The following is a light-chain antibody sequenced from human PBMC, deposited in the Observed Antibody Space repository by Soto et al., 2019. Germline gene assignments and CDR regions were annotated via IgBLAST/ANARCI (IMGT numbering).Light chain of an antibody. CDR3: SSYTSASTLVV. J-gene: IGLJ2*01. CDR2: DVS. CDR1: SSDIGDYNY. V-gene: IGLV2-14*01. Sequence: QSALTLPASVSGSPGQSITISCTGTSSDIGDYNYVSWYQQHPGKAPKLMIYDVSNRPSGVSNRFSGSKSGNTASLTISGLQTEDEADYHCSSYTSASTLVVFGGGTKLTVL.